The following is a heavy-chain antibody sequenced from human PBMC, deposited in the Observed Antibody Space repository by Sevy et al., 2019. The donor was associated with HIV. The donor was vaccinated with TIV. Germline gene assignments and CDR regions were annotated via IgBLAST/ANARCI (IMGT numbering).Heavy chain of an antibody. D-gene: IGHD6-19*01. V-gene: IGHV3-30*14. CDR3: ARGEQWLSFNY. Sequence: GGSLRLSCAASGFSFSRSPMHWVRQAPGKGLEWVAVIYGNNSTYYADFVKGRFTISRDNSKNTLYLQMNSLRVEDTAIYYCARGEQWLSFNYWGQGTLVTVSS. J-gene: IGHJ4*02. CDR2: IYGNNST. CDR1: GFSFSRSP.